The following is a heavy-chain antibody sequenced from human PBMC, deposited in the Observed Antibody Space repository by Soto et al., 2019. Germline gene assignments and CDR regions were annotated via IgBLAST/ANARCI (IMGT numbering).Heavy chain of an antibody. Sequence: XETLCLPCAVSGDSISGSDYYRACLRQSPGKAPEWSVSVFYTGCTSYNPSLESRVSVSVDTSKSQFSLKLSAVTAADTAVYYCATSQQGYNSTYLEHWGQGALANIST. J-gene: IGHJ4*02. CDR3: ATSQQGYNSTYLEH. V-gene: IGHV4-39*01. CDR1: GDSISGSDYY. D-gene: IGHD1-20*01. CDR2: VFYTGCT.